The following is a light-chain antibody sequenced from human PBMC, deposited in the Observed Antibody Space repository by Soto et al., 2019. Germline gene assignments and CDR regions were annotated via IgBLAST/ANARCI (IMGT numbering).Light chain of an antibody. CDR1: QSVSSY. CDR2: GSS. V-gene: IGKV3-20*01. Sequence: PGDRATVSCRASQSVSSYLAWYQQKPGQAPRLLIYGSSSRATGIPDRFSGSGSGPDFTLTISRLEPEDFAVYYCQQYGSSVPTFGQGTKVDIK. CDR3: QQYGSSVPT. J-gene: IGKJ1*01.